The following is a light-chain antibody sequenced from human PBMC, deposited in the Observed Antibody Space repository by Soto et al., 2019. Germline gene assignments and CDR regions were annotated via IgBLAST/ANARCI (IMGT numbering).Light chain of an antibody. J-gene: IGKJ4*01. CDR3: MQALQTPLT. Sequence: DIVMTQSPLSLPVTSGEPASISCRSSQSLLHSNGYIYLDWYLQKPGQSPQLLIYLGSNRASGVPDRFSASGSGTDFTLKISRVEAEDVGVYYCMQALQTPLTFGGGTKVEIK. CDR2: LGS. V-gene: IGKV2-28*01. CDR1: QSLLHSNGYIY.